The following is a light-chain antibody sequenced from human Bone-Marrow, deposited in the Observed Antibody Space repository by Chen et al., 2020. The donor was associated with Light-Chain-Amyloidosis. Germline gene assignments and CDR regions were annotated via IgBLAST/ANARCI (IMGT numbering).Light chain of an antibody. J-gene: IGLJ3*02. V-gene: IGLV1-51*01. CDR1: NSNIGNNY. Sequence: QSVLTQPPSVSAAPGQKVPISCSGSNSNIGNNYVSWYQQFPGAAPKLLIYDNNKRPSGIPDRFSGSRSGTSATLGITGLQTGDEAEYYCGTWDNSLSAGVFGGGTKLTVL. CDR2: DNN. CDR3: GTWDNSLSAGV.